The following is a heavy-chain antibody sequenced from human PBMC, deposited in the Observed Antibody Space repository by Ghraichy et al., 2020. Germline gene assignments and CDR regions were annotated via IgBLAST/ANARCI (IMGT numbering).Heavy chain of an antibody. Sequence: GESLNISCAASGFTFSVYAMGWVRQPPGKGPECVSSIHADSSGAFYPDSVKGRFAVSRDNSKNMLYLQMSSLRADDTAVYYCVIFGDHIGRNFDFWGRGTLVTVSS. CDR3: VIFGDHIGRNFDF. CDR2: IHADSSGA. V-gene: IGHV3-23*03. J-gene: IGHJ2*01. CDR1: GFTFSVYA. D-gene: IGHD4-17*01.